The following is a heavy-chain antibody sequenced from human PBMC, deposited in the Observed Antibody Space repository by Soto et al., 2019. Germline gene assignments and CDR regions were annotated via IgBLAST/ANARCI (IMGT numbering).Heavy chain of an antibody. Sequence: GGSLRLSCAASGFTFSSYCMHWVRQAPGKGLEWVAVISYDGSNKYYADSVKGRFTISRDNSKNTLYLQMNSLRAEDTAVYYCAKFNYYDSSGYYFWGQGTLVTVSS. V-gene: IGHV3-30*18. D-gene: IGHD3-22*01. J-gene: IGHJ4*02. CDR2: ISYDGSNK. CDR3: AKFNYYDSSGYYF. CDR1: GFTFSSYC.